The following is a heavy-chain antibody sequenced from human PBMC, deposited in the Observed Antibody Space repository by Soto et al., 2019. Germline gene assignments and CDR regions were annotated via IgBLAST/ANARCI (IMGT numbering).Heavy chain of an antibody. CDR1: GGSISSSSYY. V-gene: IGHV4-39*01. CDR2: IYYSGNT. Sequence: QLQLQESGPGLVKPSETLSLTCAVSGGSISSSSYYWGWIRQPPGKGLEWIGSIYYSGNTYYIPSLKSRVTISVDTSKNQFSLKLPSVTAADTAVYYCARHGAAAGTNWYFDLWGRGTLVTVSP. D-gene: IGHD6-13*01. J-gene: IGHJ2*01. CDR3: ARHGAAAGTNWYFDL.